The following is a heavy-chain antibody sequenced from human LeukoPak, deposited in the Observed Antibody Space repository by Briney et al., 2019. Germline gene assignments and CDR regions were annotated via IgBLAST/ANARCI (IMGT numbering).Heavy chain of an antibody. CDR1: GYTFTGYY. Sequence: ASVKVSCKASGYTFTGYYMHWVRQAPGQGLEWMGWINPNSGGTNYAQKFQGWVTMTRDTSISTAYMELSRLRSDYTAAYYCARDQGSGNWFDPWGQGTLVTVSS. V-gene: IGHV1-2*04. D-gene: IGHD3-10*01. CDR3: ARDQGSGNWFDP. CDR2: INPNSGGT. J-gene: IGHJ5*02.